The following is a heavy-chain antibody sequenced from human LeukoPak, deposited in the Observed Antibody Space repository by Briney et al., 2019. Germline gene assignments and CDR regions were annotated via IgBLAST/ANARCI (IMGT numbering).Heavy chain of an antibody. CDR3: ASRSSYPGYYFDY. V-gene: IGHV4-39*01. CDR2: IYYSGST. Sequence: PSETLSLTCTVSGGSISSSNYYWGWIRQPPGKGLEWIGSIYYSGSTYYNPSLKSRVTISVDTSKNQFSLKLSSVTAADTAVYYCASRSSYPGYYFDYWGQGTLVTVSS. D-gene: IGHD6-13*01. J-gene: IGHJ4*02. CDR1: GGSISSSNYY.